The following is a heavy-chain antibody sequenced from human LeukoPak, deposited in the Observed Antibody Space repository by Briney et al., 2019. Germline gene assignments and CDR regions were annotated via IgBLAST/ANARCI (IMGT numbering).Heavy chain of an antibody. D-gene: IGHD3-10*01. V-gene: IGHV1-8*01. CDR3: ASGGSMVRGVNEDY. Sequence: GASVKASCKASGYTFTSYDINWVRQATGQGLEWMGWMNPNSGNTGYAQKFQGRVTMTRNTSISTAYMELSSLRSEDTAVYYCASGGSMVRGVNEDYWGQGTLVTVSS. J-gene: IGHJ4*02. CDR2: MNPNSGNT. CDR1: GYTFTSYD.